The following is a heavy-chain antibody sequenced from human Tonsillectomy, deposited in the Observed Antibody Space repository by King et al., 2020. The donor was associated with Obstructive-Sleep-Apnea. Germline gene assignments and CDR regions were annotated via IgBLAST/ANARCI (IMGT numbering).Heavy chain of an antibody. CDR2: ISYSGST. D-gene: IGHD3-10*01. CDR3: ARAYRESFRGVIIPFDD. J-gene: IGHJ5*02. Sequence: VQLQESGPRLVKPSQTLSLACAVSGASISSGDYYWGWIRQPPGKGLEWIGYISYSGSTSYNPSLKSRVTISSDTSKNQFSLQLSSMTVADTAVYYCARAYRESFRGVIIPFDDWGQGTLVIVSS. CDR1: GASISSGDYY. V-gene: IGHV4-30-4*01.